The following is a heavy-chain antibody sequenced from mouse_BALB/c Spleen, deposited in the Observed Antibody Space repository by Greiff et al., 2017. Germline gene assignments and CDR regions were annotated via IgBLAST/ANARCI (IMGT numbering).Heavy chain of an antibody. V-gene: IGHV10-1*02. Sequence: EVQLVESGGGLVQPKGSLKLSCAASGFTFNTYAMNWVRQAPGKGLEWVARIRSKSNNYATYYADSVKDRFTISRDDSQSMLYLQMNNLKTEDTAMYYCVRLDSSGYLFAYWGQGTLVTVSA. CDR3: VRLDSSGYLFAY. D-gene: IGHD3-2*01. CDR1: GFTFNTYA. CDR2: IRSKSNNYAT. J-gene: IGHJ3*01.